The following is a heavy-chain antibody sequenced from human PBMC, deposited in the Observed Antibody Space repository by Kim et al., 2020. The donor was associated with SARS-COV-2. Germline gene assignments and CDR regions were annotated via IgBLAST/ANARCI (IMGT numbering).Heavy chain of an antibody. CDR3: AKDLPDYCSSTSCSGVAFDI. V-gene: IGHV3-23*01. Sequence: GGSLRLSCAASGFTFSSYAMSWVRQAPGKGLEWVSAISGSGGSTYYADSVKGRFTISRDNSKNTLYLQMNSLRAEDTAVYYCAKDLPDYCSSTSCSGVAFDIWGQGTMVTVSS. CDR1: GFTFSSYA. J-gene: IGHJ3*02. D-gene: IGHD2-2*01. CDR2: ISGSGGST.